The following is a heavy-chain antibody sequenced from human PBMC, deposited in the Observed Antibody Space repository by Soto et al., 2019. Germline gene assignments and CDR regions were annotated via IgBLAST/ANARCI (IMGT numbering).Heavy chain of an antibody. Sequence: AGGSLRLSCAASGFTFSNYNINWVRQAPGKGLEWVSSISSGSTYIYYADSVKGRFTISRDNAKNSVYLQMSSLRAEDTAVYYCARVDQEYSSGWYFDYWGHGTLVTVSS. CDR2: ISSGSTYI. CDR3: ARVDQEYSSGWYFDY. J-gene: IGHJ4*01. CDR1: GFTFSNYN. D-gene: IGHD6-19*01. V-gene: IGHV3-21*01.